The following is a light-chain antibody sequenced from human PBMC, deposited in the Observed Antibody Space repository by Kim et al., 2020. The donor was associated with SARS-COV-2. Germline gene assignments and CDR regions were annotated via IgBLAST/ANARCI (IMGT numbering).Light chain of an antibody. Sequence: VSPGQTARITGSGDALPEQHASWYQQKSGQAPCLVIYKDCERPSGIPERFSGSSSGTTVTLTITGVQAEDDADYYCQSADSSGTYVFGSGTKVTVL. V-gene: IGLV3-25*03. CDR1: ALPEQH. CDR3: QSADSSGTYV. CDR2: KDC. J-gene: IGLJ1*01.